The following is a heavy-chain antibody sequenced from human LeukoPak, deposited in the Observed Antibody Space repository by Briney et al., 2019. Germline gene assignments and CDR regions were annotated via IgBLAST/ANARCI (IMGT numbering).Heavy chain of an antibody. D-gene: IGHD5-18*01. CDR2: INSDGSST. CDR1: GFTFSSYR. V-gene: IGHV3-74*01. CDR3: AREMSGYSPFDY. J-gene: IGHJ4*02. Sequence: SGGSLRLSCAASGFTFSSYRVHWVRQAPGKGLVWVSRINSDGSSTSYADSVKGRFTISRDNAKNTLYLQMNSLRAEDRAVYYCAREMSGYSPFDYWGQGTLVTVSS.